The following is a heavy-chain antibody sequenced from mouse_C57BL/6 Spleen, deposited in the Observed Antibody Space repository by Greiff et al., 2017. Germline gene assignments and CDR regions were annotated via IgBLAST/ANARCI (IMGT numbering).Heavy chain of an antibody. CDR1: GFTFSSYA. CDR2: ISDGGSYT. CDR3: EREGTGTWFDY. Sequence: EVMLVESGGGLVKPGGSLKLSCAASGFTFSSYAMSWVRQTPEKRLEWVATISDGGSYTYYPDNVKGRFTISRDNAKNNLYLQMSHLKSEDTAMYYCEREGTGTWFDYWGQGTTLTVSS. V-gene: IGHV5-4*03. J-gene: IGHJ2*01. D-gene: IGHD4-1*01.